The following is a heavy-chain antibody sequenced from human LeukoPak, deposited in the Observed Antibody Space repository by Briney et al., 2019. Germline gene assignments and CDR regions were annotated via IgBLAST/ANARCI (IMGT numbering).Heavy chain of an antibody. CDR1: GFTFSSYW. CDR2: IKQGGSEK. V-gene: IGHV3-7*01. J-gene: IGHJ6*03. Sequence: GGSLRLSCAASGFTFSSYWMSWVRQAPGEGLEWVANIKQGGSEKYYVDSVKGRFTISRDNAKNSLYLQMNSLRAEDTAVYYCARDQSPYYMDVWGKGTTVTVSS. CDR3: ARDQSPYYMDV.